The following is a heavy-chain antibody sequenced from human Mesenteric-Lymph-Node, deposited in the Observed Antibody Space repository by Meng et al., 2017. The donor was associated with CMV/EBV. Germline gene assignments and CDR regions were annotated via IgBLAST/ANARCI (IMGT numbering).Heavy chain of an antibody. D-gene: IGHD3-22*01. V-gene: IGHV4-4*02. CDR1: GDSISSSNNW. Sequence: SETLSLTCAVSGDSISSSNNWWSWVRQSPGKGLEWIGEIWRSGATNYSPSLKSRLTISVDKSKNQFSLKLSSVTAADTAVYYCARDPLDYDSSDYYSEDYWGQGTLVTVSS. CDR2: IWRSGAT. CDR3: ARDPLDYDSSDYYSEDY. J-gene: IGHJ4*02.